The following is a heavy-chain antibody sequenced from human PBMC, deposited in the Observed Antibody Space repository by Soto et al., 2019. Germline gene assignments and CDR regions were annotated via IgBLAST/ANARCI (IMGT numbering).Heavy chain of an antibody. D-gene: IGHD4-4*01. Sequence: ASVKVSCKASGGTFSSYAISWVRQAPGQGLEWMGGIIPIFGTANYAQKFQGRVTITADESTSTAYMELSSLRSEDTAVYYCARDRRTTVNYYYYGMDGWGQGTTVTVSS. J-gene: IGHJ6*02. CDR3: ARDRRTTVNYYYYGMDG. V-gene: IGHV1-69*13. CDR2: IIPIFGTA. CDR1: GGTFSSYA.